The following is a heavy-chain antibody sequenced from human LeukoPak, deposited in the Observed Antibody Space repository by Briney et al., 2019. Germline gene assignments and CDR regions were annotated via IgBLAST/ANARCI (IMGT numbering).Heavy chain of an antibody. J-gene: IGHJ3*02. CDR1: GGSISSYY. V-gene: IGHV4-59*01. CDR3: ARGIYRGAFDI. Sequence: SETLALTSTASGGSISSYYWGWIRQPPGKGLGWIGYIYYIGSTNYNPSLKSRVTISVDTSKNQFSLKLSSVTAADTAVYYCARGIYRGAFDIWGQGTMVAVSS. D-gene: IGHD3-10*01. CDR2: IYYIGST.